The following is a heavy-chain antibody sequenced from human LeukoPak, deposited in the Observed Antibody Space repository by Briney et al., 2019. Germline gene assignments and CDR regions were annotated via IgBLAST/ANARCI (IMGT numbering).Heavy chain of an antibody. Sequence: SQTLSLTCTVSGGSISSGGYYWSWIRQHPGKGLEWIGYIYYSGSTYYNPSLKSRVTISVDTSKNQFSLKLSSVTAADTAVYYCARSKLGTSTEYYYGMDVWGQGTTVTVSS. J-gene: IGHJ6*02. CDR1: GGSISSGGYY. CDR3: ARSKLGTSTEYYYGMDV. D-gene: IGHD7-27*01. V-gene: IGHV4-31*03. CDR2: IYYSGST.